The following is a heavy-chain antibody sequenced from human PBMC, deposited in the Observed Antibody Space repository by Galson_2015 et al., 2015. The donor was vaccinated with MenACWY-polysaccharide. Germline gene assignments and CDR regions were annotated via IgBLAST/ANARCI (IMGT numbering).Heavy chain of an antibody. Sequence: SLRLSCAASGFTFSSYAMSWVRQAPGKGLEWVSTISGSGLNTYYADSVKGRFTMSGDNSKNTLYMQMNSLRAEDTAVYYCAKQIDEYYGSGNYYPPWDYWGQGTLVTVSS. CDR2: ISGSGLNT. CDR3: AKQIDEYYGSGNYYPPWDY. V-gene: IGHV3-23*01. D-gene: IGHD3-10*01. J-gene: IGHJ4*02. CDR1: GFTFSSYA.